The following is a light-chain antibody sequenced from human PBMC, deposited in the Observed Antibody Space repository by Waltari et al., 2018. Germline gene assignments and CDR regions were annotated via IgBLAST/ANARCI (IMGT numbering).Light chain of an antibody. CDR1: SSDVGAYYH. CDR3: NSYTATNILV. V-gene: IGLV2-14*03. J-gene: IGLJ2*01. Sequence: QSALTQPASVSGSPGQSITISCTGTSSDVGAYYHVSWYQQRPGKAPKLMIYDVSSRPSGVSNRFSGSKSGNTASLTIPGLQPEDEADYYCNSYTATNILVFGGGTKVTVL. CDR2: DVS.